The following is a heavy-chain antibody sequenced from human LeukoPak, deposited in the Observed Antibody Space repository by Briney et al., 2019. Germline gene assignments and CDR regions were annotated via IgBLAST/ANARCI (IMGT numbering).Heavy chain of an antibody. D-gene: IGHD2-15*01. CDR3: ARVGSSRAAFDI. CDR2: INPSGGST. Sequence: ASVKVSCKASGYTFTSYYMHWVRQAPGQGLEWMGIINPSGGSTGYAQKFQGRVTMTRDTSTSTVYMELSSLRSEDTAVYYCARVGSSRAAFDIWGQGTMVTVSS. V-gene: IGHV1-46*01. CDR1: GYTFTSYY. J-gene: IGHJ3*02.